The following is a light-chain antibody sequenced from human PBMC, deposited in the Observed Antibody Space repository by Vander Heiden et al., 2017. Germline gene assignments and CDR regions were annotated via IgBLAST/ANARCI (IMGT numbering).Light chain of an antibody. CDR2: DVN. Sequence: QSALTQPPSASESPGQPVTISCTGTSSDVGKYNHVSWYQQHPGKAPKLMIYDVNRRASGVPLRFSGSKSANTASLTVSGLQAEDEAVYYCSSNAGSNNLVFGGGTRLTVL. J-gene: IGLJ3*02. CDR3: SSNAGSNNLV. CDR1: SSDVGKYNH. V-gene: IGLV2-8*01.